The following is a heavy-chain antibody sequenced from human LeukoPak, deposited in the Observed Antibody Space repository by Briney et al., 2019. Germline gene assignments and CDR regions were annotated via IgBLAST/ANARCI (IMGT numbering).Heavy chain of an antibody. CDR2: INPSGGST. Sequence: GASVKVSCKASGYTFTSYYMHWVRQAPGQGLEWMGIINPSGGSTSYAQKFQGRVTMTRDMSTSTVYMELSSLRSEDTAVYYCARRCRRRNSSSRGYFDYWGQGTLVTVSS. D-gene: IGHD6-6*01. CDR3: ARRCRRRNSSSRGYFDY. CDR1: GYTFTSYY. J-gene: IGHJ4*02. V-gene: IGHV1-46*01.